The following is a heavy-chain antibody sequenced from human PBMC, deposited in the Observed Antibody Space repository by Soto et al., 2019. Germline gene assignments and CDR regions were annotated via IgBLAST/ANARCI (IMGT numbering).Heavy chain of an antibody. Sequence: GESLKISCKGSGYSFTSYWISWVRQMPGKGLEWMGRIDPSDSYTNCSPSFQGHVTISADKSISTAYLQWSSLKASDTAMYYCASGRIQLWTYGMDVWGQGTTVTVSS. V-gene: IGHV5-10-1*01. CDR3: ASGRIQLWTYGMDV. CDR2: IDPSDSYT. CDR1: GYSFTSYW. J-gene: IGHJ6*02. D-gene: IGHD5-18*01.